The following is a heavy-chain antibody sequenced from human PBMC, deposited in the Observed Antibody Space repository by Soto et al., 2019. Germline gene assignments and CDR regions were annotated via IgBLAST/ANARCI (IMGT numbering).Heavy chain of an antibody. V-gene: IGHV3-30-3*01. CDR2: ISDDGTNQ. CDR3: ARAGSSRGLWLGPDY. J-gene: IGHJ4*02. D-gene: IGHD5-18*01. Sequence: GETLRLSCAASGFTFRGYAMHCVRQAPGKGLGWVAVISDDGTNQHYADSVRGRFTISRDNSKNTLNLQMDSLRPEDTAVYYCARAGSSRGLWLGPDYWGQGT. CDR1: GFTFRGYA.